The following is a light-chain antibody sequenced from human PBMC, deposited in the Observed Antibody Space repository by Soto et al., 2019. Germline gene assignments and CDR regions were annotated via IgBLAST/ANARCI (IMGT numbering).Light chain of an antibody. CDR2: DVT. CDR1: SSDVGTYNY. V-gene: IGLV2-14*03. J-gene: IGLJ1*01. CDR3: SSLAISNPPYV. Sequence: QSALTQPASVSGSPGQAIIISCARTSSDVGTYNYVSWYQQHPGKAPKLIIYDVTNRPSGVSSRFSGSKSGSTASLRISGLQTEDEAEYYCSSLAISNPPYVFGAGTQLTVL.